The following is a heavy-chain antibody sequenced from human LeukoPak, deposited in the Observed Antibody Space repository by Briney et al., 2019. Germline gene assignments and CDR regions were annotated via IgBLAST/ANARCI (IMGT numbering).Heavy chain of an antibody. V-gene: IGHV1-45*02. CDR3: ARSPRGQGYGMDV. CDR2: ITPFNGNT. CDR1: GCTLTYRY. Sequence: ASVKVSCKASGCTLTYRYLHWVRQAPGQALEWMGWITPFNGNTNYAQKFQDRVTITRDRSMSTAYMELSSLRSEDTAMYYCARSPRGQGYGMDVWGQGTTVTVSS. J-gene: IGHJ6*02.